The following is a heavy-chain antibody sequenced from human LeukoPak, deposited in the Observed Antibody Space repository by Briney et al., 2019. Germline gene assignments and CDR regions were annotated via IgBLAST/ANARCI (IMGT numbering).Heavy chain of an antibody. CDR3: ARGGQQWPPDTFNI. Sequence: GGSLRLSCAASGFAFSYYIMSWVRQAPGKGLEWVSSISSSSSYIYYADSVKGRFTISRDNAKKSVYLQMYGLRVEDTAVYYCARGGQQWPPDTFNIWGQGTMVTVSS. V-gene: IGHV3-21*01. CDR2: ISSSSSYI. CDR1: GFAFSYYI. D-gene: IGHD6-19*01. J-gene: IGHJ3*02.